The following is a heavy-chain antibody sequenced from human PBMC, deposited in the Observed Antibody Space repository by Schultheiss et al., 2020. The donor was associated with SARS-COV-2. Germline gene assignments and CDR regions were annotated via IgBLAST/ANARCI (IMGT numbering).Heavy chain of an antibody. V-gene: IGHV3-66*02. Sequence: GGSLRLSCAASGFTFRSYTMNWVRQAPRKGLEWVSVIYSGGSTYYADSVKGRFTISRDNSKNTLYLQMNSLRAEDTAVYYCAKRAAEYQLLYVDYWGQGTLVTVSS. CDR3: AKRAAEYQLLYVDY. CDR1: GFTFRSYT. CDR2: IYSGGST. D-gene: IGHD2-2*01. J-gene: IGHJ4*02.